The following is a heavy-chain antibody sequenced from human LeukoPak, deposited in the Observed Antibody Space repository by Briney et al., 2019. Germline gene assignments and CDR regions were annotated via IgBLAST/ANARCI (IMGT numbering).Heavy chain of an antibody. Sequence: SETLSLTCAVYGGSFSGYYWSWIRQPPGKGLEWIGEINHSGSTNYNPSLKSRVTISVDTPKNQFSLKLSSVTAADTAVYYCASRHCSSTSCSRGDWFDPWGQGTLVTVSS. CDR3: ASRHCSSTSCSRGDWFDP. V-gene: IGHV4-34*01. J-gene: IGHJ5*02. CDR2: INHSGST. CDR1: GGSFSGYY. D-gene: IGHD2-2*01.